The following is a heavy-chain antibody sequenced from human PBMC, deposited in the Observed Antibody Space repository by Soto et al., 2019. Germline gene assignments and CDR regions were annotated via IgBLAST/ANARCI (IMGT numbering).Heavy chain of an antibody. J-gene: IGHJ6*02. CDR3: ARKSTSWFPPYYYGMDV. V-gene: IGHV3-33*01. D-gene: IGHD6-13*01. CDR2: IWYDGSNK. CDR1: GFTFSSYG. Sequence: GGSLRLSCAASGFTFSSYGMHWVRQAPGKGLEWVAVIWYDGSNKYYADSMKGRFTISRDNSKNTLYLQMNSLRAEDTAVYYCARKSTSWFPPYYYGMDVCGQGTTVTVSS.